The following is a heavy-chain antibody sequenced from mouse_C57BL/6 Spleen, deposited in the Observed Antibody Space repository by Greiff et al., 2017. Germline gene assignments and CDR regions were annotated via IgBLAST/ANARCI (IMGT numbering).Heavy chain of an antibody. D-gene: IGHD2-3*01. CDR3: ARSGIYDGYYDAMDY. CDR1: GYTFTSYG. V-gene: IGHV1-81*01. CDR2: IYPRSGNT. J-gene: IGHJ4*01. Sequence: QVQLQQSGAELARPGASVKLSCKASGYTFTSYGISWVKQRTGQGLEWIGEIYPRSGNTYYNEKFKGKATLTADKSSSTAYMELRSLTSEDSAVYFCARSGIYDGYYDAMDYCGQGTSVTVSS.